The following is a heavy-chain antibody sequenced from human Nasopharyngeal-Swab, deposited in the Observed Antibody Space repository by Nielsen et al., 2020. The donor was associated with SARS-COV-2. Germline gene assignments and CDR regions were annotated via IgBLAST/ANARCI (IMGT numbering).Heavy chain of an antibody. CDR2: IYWDDDK. V-gene: IGHV2-5*02. J-gene: IGHJ4*02. D-gene: IGHD3-9*01. CDR1: GFSLSTSGVG. Sequence: SGPTLVKPTQTLTLTCTFSGFSLSTSGVGVGWIRQPPGKALEWLALIYWDDDKRYSPSLKSRLTITKDTSKNQVVLTMTNMDPVDTATYYCARQGDYDILTGYSYWGQGTLVTVSS. CDR3: ARQGDYDILTGYSY.